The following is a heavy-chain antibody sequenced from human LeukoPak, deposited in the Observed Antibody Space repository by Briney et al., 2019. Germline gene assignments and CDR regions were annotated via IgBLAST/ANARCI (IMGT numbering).Heavy chain of an antibody. D-gene: IGHD3-3*01. V-gene: IGHV3-30*04. J-gene: IGHJ4*01. CDR3: ARDMAAIFGVVIDARFDY. CDR2: ISYDGNKK. CDR1: GFLFRNYA. Sequence: GGSLRLSCGASGFLFRNYAMHWVRQAPGKGLEWVAVISYDGNKKDYAESVKGRLTISRDNFNNTVYLQMSSLSAEDTAMYYCARDMAAIFGVVIDARFDYWGHGTLVTVSS.